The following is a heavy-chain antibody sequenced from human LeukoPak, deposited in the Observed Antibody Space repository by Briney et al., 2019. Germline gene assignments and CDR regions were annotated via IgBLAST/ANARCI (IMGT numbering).Heavy chain of an antibody. Sequence: GGSLRLSCAASGFTLSNAWMSWVRQAPGKGLEWVGRIKSKTDGGTTDYAAPVKGRFTISRDDSKNTLYLQMNSLKTEDTAVYYCTTSYYDSSGYHNWGQGTLVTASS. CDR1: GFTLSNAW. CDR3: TTSYYDSSGYHN. V-gene: IGHV3-15*01. J-gene: IGHJ4*02. D-gene: IGHD3-22*01. CDR2: IKSKTDGGTT.